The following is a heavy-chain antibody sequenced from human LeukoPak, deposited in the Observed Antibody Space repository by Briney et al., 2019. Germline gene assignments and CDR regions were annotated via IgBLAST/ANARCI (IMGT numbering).Heavy chain of an antibody. CDR3: ARMSSSPRFDY. J-gene: IGHJ4*02. CDR1: GGYLGSHY. D-gene: IGHD6-6*01. Sequence: PSETLSLTCTVSGGYLGSHYWTWIRQPPGKGLEWIGYIYDSGSTYYHPSLKSRVTISVDTSKNQFSLKLSSVTAADTAVYYCARMSSSPRFDYWGQGTLVTVSS. CDR2: IYDSGST. V-gene: IGHV4-59*11.